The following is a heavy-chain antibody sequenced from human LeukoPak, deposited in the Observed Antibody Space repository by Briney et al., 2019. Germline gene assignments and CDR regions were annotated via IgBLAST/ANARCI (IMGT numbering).Heavy chain of an antibody. CDR1: GFTFSDYY. Sequence: GGSLRLSCAASGFTFSDYYMSWIRQAPGKGLERVSYISSSGNTTYHADSVKGRFTISRDNAKNSLYLQMNSLRAEDTAVYYCAELGITMIGGVWGKGTTVTISS. D-gene: IGHD3-10*02. CDR3: AELGITMIGGV. V-gene: IGHV3-11*04. CDR2: ISSSGNTT. J-gene: IGHJ6*04.